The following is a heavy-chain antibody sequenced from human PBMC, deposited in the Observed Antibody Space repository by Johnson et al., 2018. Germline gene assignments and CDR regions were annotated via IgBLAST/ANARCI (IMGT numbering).Heavy chain of an antibody. D-gene: IGHD6-6*01. CDR2: ISGSCGST. J-gene: IGHJ1*01. CDR3: AKGHQQLVRAEYFQH. V-gene: IGHV3-23*04. Sequence: VQLVQSGGGLIQXGGSLRLSCAASGFTFSSYAMSWVRQAPGKGLEWVSAISGSCGSTYYADSGKGRFTIARDNSKNTLYLQMNSLRAEDTAVFYSAKGHQQLVRAEYFQHWGQGTLVTVSS. CDR1: GFTFSSYA.